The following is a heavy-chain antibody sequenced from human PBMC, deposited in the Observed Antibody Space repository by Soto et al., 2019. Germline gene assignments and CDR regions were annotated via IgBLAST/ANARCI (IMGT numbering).Heavy chain of an antibody. D-gene: IGHD4-17*01. J-gene: IGHJ4*02. Sequence: GGSLRLSCAASGFTFSSYSMNWVRQAPGKGLEWVSAISGSGSCIYYADSVKGRFTISRDNSKNSLYLQMNSLRAEDTAVYYCAKVSYSVTTYCENWGQGTLVTVSS. CDR3: AKVSYSVTTYCEN. CDR1: GFTFSSYS. V-gene: IGHV3-23*01. CDR2: ISGSGSCI.